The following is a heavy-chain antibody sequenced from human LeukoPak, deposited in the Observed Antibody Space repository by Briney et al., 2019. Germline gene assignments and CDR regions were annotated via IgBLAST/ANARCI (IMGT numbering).Heavy chain of an antibody. CDR1: GYSISTGYS. Sequence: SGTLSLTCTVSGYSISTGYSWSWIRQTPGKGLEWIGYIYYNGDTHYNPSLNSRLSMSVDTPNKQFSLNLRSVTAADTAMYYCAREVADYGGYYYYHYMDVWGKGTTVTISS. CDR3: AREVADYGGYYYYHYMDV. CDR2: IYYNGDT. V-gene: IGHV4-28*03. J-gene: IGHJ6*03. D-gene: IGHD4-23*01.